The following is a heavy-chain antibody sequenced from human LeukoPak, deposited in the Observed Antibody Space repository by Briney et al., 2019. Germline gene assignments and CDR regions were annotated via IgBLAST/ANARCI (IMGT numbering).Heavy chain of an antibody. V-gene: IGHV4-59*12. CDR2: IYVDSGST. CDR1: GGSISTYY. CDR3: ARVYYDSSGYYPFDY. Sequence: SETLSLTCTVSGGSISTYYWSWIRQPPGKGLEWIGYIYVDSGSTTYNPSLKSRVTISADTSKNQFSLKLSSVTAADTAVYYCARVYYDSSGYYPFDYWGQGTLVTVSS. J-gene: IGHJ4*02. D-gene: IGHD3-22*01.